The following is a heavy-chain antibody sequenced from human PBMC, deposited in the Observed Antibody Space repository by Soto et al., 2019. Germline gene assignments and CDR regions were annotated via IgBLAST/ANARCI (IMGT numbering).Heavy chain of an antibody. CDR1: GFTFSSYA. Sequence: EVQLLESGGGLVQPGGSLRLSCEAPGFTFSSYAMSWVRQAPGKGLEWVAAISGSVGSTYYADSVKGRFTISRDISKITQYLQMNSLRAEDTAVYYCAKDGYCSSTSCRKDAFDIWGQGTMVTVSS. V-gene: IGHV3-23*01. CDR2: ISGSVGST. J-gene: IGHJ3*02. D-gene: IGHD2-2*03. CDR3: AKDGYCSSTSCRKDAFDI.